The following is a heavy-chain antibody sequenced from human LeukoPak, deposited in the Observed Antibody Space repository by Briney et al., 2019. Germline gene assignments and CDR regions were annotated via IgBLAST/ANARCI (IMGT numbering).Heavy chain of an antibody. CDR3: AVFQARRWFDP. V-gene: IGHV3-53*01. J-gene: IGHJ5*02. D-gene: IGHD6-6*01. CDR1: GFTVSSNY. CDR2: IYSGGST. Sequence: GGSLRLSCAASGFTVSSNYMSWVRQAPGKGLEWVPVIYSGGSTYYADSVKGRFTISRDNSKNTLYLQMNSLRAEDTAVYYCAVFQARRWFDPWGQGTLVTVSS.